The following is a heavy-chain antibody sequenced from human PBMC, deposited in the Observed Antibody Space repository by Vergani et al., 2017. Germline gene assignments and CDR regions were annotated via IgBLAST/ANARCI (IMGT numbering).Heavy chain of an antibody. Sequence: QVQLVQSGAEVKKPGSSVKVSCKASGGTFTSYDINWVRQATGQGLEWMGWMNPNSGNTGYAQKFQGRVTMTRNTSISTAYMELSSLRSEDTAVYYCARGSDMVRGVTYDYWGQGTLVTVSS. CDR3: ARGSDMVRGVTYDY. J-gene: IGHJ4*02. CDR1: GGTFTSYD. CDR2: MNPNSGNT. V-gene: IGHV1-8*01. D-gene: IGHD3-10*01.